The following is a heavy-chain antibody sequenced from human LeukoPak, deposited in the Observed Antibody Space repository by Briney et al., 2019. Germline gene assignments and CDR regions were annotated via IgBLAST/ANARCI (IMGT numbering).Heavy chain of an antibody. CDR3: AKDPQVGATPWGYFDY. CDR2: IRYDGSNK. Sequence: PGGSLRLSCAASGFTFSSYGMHWVRQAPGKGLEWVAFIRYDGSNKYYADSVKGRFTISRDNSKNTLYLQMNSLRAEDTAVYYCAKDPQVGATPWGYFDYWGQGTLVTVSS. CDR1: GFTFSSYG. D-gene: IGHD1-26*01. V-gene: IGHV3-30*02. J-gene: IGHJ4*02.